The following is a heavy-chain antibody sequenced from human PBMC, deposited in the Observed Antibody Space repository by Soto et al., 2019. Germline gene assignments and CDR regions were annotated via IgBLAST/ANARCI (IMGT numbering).Heavy chain of an antibody. J-gene: IGHJ6*02. Sequence: ASVKVSCKASGFAFSDYGLSWVRQAPGQPLEWMGWISGDNINSKYSQKFQGRLTMTTDTSTATASMELRSLTSDDTAVYYCGREGQQLAQEKYYQFNGMDVWGQGTTVTVSS. CDR3: GREGQQLAQEKYYQFNGMDV. D-gene: IGHD6-13*01. CDR1: GFAFSDYG. V-gene: IGHV1-18*01. CDR2: ISGDNINS.